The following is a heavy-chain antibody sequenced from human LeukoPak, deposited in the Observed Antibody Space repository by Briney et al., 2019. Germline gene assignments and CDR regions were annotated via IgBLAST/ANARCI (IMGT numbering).Heavy chain of an antibody. Sequence: SGTLSLTCSVSGDSISMYYWNWIRQSPGKGLEWIGYIDHTGSTNYNPSLNSRVTISRDTSTNHFSLKLSSVTAADTAVYYCARVHPERDDYGDYYYYYYMDVWGKGTTVTVSS. CDR2: IDHTGST. CDR3: ARVHPERDDYGDYYYYYYMDV. D-gene: IGHD4-17*01. V-gene: IGHV4-59*01. CDR1: GDSISMYY. J-gene: IGHJ6*03.